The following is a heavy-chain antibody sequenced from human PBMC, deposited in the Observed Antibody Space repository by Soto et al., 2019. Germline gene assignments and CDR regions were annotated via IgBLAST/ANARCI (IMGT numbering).Heavy chain of an antibody. D-gene: IGHD6-13*01. CDR2: ISYDGSNK. CDR1: GFTFSSYG. Sequence: QVQLVESRGGVVQPGRSLRLSCAASGFTFSSYGMHWVRQAPGKGLEWVAVISYDGSNKYYADSVKGRFTISRDNSKNTLYLQMNSLRAEDTAVYYCAKYSSSWYLNYYYGMDVWGQGTTVTVSS. J-gene: IGHJ6*02. V-gene: IGHV3-30*18. CDR3: AKYSSSWYLNYYYGMDV.